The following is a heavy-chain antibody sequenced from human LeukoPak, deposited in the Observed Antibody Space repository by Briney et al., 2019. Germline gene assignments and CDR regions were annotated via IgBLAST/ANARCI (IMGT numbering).Heavy chain of an antibody. CDR2: ISYDGSNK. V-gene: IGHV3-30*03. CDR3: TRVSWRGEIY. CDR1: GFTFSSYG. D-gene: IGHD3-3*01. J-gene: IGHJ4*02. Sequence: GRSLRLSCAASGFTFSSYGMHWVRQAPGKGLEWVAVISYDGSNKYYADSVKGRFTISRDNAKKSLFLQMNSLRAEDTAVYYCTRVSWRGEIYWGQGTLVSVSS.